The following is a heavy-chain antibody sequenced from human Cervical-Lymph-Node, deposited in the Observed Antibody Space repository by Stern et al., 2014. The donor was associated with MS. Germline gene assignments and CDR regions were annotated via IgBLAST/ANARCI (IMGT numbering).Heavy chain of an antibody. J-gene: IGHJ4*02. CDR1: ENTFNGYY. CDR2: INPNWGAT. CDR3: ARISLGSGIDY. Sequence: VQLVESGAEVKTPGASVKVTCKTSENTFNGYYIHWVRQAPGQGLEWMGWINPNWGATNYAQRFQDRVSLTSDTSNSLAYMELDRLTSDDTAVYYCARISLGSGIDYWGQGSLVTVSS. V-gene: IGHV1-2*02. D-gene: IGHD1-26*01.